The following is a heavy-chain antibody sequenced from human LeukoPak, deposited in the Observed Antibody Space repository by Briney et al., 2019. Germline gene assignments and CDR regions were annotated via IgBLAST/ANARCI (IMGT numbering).Heavy chain of an antibody. CDR3: ARDLDIVVVPASWFYP. V-gene: IGHV3-21*01. D-gene: IGHD2-2*03. Sequence: GGSLRLSCAASGFTFSTYSMNWVRQAPGRGLERVSSISSSSKYIYYADSVKGRFTISRDDAKNSLSLQMNSLRAEDTAVYYCARDLDIVVVPASWFYPWGQGTLVTVSS. J-gene: IGHJ5*02. CDR2: ISSSSKYI. CDR1: GFTFSTYS.